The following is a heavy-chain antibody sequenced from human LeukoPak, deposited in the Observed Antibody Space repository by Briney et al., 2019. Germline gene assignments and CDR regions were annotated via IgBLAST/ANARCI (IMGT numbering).Heavy chain of an antibody. CDR3: ARHGGSLGYFDY. D-gene: IGHD1-26*01. V-gene: IGHV4-59*08. CDR2: VYDSRTT. CDR1: GGSISTYY. Sequence: SDTLSLTCSVSGGSISTYYWSWLRQTPGKALEWFGYVYDSRTTNYHPSLKGRVTISSDTYKNQFSLNLRSVNAADTAIYYCARHGGSLGYFDYWGQGTLVTVSS. J-gene: IGHJ4*02.